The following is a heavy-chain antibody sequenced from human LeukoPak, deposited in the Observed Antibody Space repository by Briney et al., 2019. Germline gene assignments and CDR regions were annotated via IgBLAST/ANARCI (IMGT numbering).Heavy chain of an antibody. CDR2: ISGSGGST. Sequence: GGSLRLSCAASGFTFSSYAMSWVRKAPGKGLEWVSAISGSGGSTYYADSVKGRFTISRDNSKNTLYLQMSSLRAEDTAVYYCAGGDYYGSGSYYNSEIDAFDIWGQGKMVTVSS. CDR1: GFTFSSYA. D-gene: IGHD3-10*01. CDR3: AGGDYYGSGSYYNSEIDAFDI. V-gene: IGHV3-23*01. J-gene: IGHJ3*02.